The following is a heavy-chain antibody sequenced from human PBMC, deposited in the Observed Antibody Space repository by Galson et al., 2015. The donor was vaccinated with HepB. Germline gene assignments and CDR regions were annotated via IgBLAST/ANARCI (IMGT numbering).Heavy chain of an antibody. J-gene: IGHJ4*02. CDR1: GFSASSNY. V-gene: IGHV3-53*01. CDR3: ARGLVSSGYYGDY. Sequence: SLRLSCAVSGFSASSNYMTWVRQAPGKGLQCVAHIYSGGNTYYADSVKGRFTVSRDNSKNTLYLKMSSLRTEDAAVYYCARGLVSSGYYGDYWGQGTLVTVSS. CDR2: IYSGGNT. D-gene: IGHD3-22*01.